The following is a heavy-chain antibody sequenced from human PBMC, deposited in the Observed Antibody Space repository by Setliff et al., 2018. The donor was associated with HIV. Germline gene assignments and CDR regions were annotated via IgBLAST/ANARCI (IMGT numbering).Heavy chain of an antibody. Sequence: PSETLSLTCTVSGGSMRSTTYYWGWVRQPPGKGLEWIGNVHFSGTTYYNPSLKSRVTISVDPSQNQFSLRLISVTAADTAVYYCARGDDFHDGSGYYYPWGQGTLVTVSS. CDR3: ARGDDFHDGSGYYYP. D-gene: IGHD3-22*01. J-gene: IGHJ5*02. V-gene: IGHV4-39*02. CDR2: VHFSGTT. CDR1: GGSMRSTTYY.